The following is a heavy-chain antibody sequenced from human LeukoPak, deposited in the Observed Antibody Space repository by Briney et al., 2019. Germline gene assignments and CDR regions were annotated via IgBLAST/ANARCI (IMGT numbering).Heavy chain of an antibody. CDR2: ISGSGGST. D-gene: IGHD5-24*01. CDR3: AKGTSKNGYNF. J-gene: IGHJ4*02. Sequence: PGGSLRLSCAGSGFAFGTYAMSWVRQAPGKGLEWVSAISGSGGSTYYADSVKGRFTISRDNSKNMMYLQMNSLRVEDTAVYYCAKGTSKNGYNFGGQGTLVTVSS. V-gene: IGHV3-23*01. CDR1: GFAFGTYA.